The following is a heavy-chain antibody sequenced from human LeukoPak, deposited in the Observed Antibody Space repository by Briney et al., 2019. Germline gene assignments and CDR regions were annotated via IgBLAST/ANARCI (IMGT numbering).Heavy chain of an antibody. CDR2: IHHSGSI. Sequence: SGTLTLTCAVSGVSLSSNLWWTCVRQPPGKGLEWIAEIHHSGSINYNPSLKSRVTISVDTSKNQFSLRLSSVTAADTAVYYCARSDGSIRDAFDIWGQGTMVTVSS. J-gene: IGHJ3*02. CDR3: ARSDGSIRDAFDI. D-gene: IGHD3-10*01. CDR1: GVSLSSNLW. V-gene: IGHV4-4*02.